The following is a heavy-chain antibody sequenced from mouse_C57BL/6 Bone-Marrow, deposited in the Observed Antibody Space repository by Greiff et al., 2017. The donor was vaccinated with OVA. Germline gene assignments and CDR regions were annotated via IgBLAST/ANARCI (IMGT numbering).Heavy chain of an antibody. CDR3: ARERDSSGPWFAY. J-gene: IGHJ3*01. CDR1: GYTFNDYY. V-gene: IGHV1-26*01. Sequence: EVQLQQSGPELVKPGASVKISCKASGYTFNDYYMNGVKQSHGKSLEWIGDINPNNGGTSYTQKFRGKATLTVDKSSSTAYMELRSLTSEDAAVYYCARERDSSGPWFAYWGQGTLVTVSA. CDR2: INPNNGGT. D-gene: IGHD3-2*02.